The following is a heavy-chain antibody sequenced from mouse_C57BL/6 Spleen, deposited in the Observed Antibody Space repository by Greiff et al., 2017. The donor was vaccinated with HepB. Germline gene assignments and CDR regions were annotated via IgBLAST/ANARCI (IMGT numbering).Heavy chain of an antibody. CDR3: AGMIRKAMDY. Sequence: VKLVESGPELVKPGASVKISCKASGYAFSSSWMNWVKQRPGKGLEWIGRIYPGDGDTNYNGKFKGKATLTADKSSSTAYMQLSSLTSEDSAVYFCAGMIRKAMDYWGQGTSVTVSS. D-gene: IGHD2-4*01. CDR1: GYAFSSSW. J-gene: IGHJ4*01. V-gene: IGHV1-82*01. CDR2: IYPGDGDT.